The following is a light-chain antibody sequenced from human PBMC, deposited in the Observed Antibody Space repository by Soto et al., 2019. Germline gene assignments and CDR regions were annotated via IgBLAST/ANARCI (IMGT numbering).Light chain of an antibody. J-gene: IGKJ5*01. CDR2: GAS. CDR1: QTVRSY. V-gene: IGKV3-20*01. CDR3: QQYGPSPIT. Sequence: ENVLTQSPGTLSLSPGERATLSCRASQTVRSYLTWYQQRPGQAPRLLISGASRRATGIPDRFSGSGSGTDFTLTISRLEPEDFALYYCQQYGPSPITFGQGTRLEIK.